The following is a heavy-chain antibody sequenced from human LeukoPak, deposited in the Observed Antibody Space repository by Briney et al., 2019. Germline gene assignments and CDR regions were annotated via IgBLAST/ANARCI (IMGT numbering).Heavy chain of an antibody. V-gene: IGHV3-30*18. CDR2: ISSDGSNQ. CDR1: GFTFSNAW. Sequence: PGGSLRLSCGASGFTFSNAWMSWVRQAPGKGLEWVAVISSDGSNQHHADSVRGRFTISRDNSKNTLYLQMNSLRPEDTAVYYCAKDTSSWYYRYFQHWGQGTLDTVSS. CDR3: AKDTSSWYYRYFQH. D-gene: IGHD6-13*01. J-gene: IGHJ1*01.